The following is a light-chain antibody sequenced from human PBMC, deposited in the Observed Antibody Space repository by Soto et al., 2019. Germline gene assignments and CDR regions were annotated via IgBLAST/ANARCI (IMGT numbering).Light chain of an antibody. Sequence: EIVLTQSPCTLSLSPGERVTLSCRASQSVSSNYLAWYQQKPGQAPRLLLYGASSRATGIPDRFSGRGSGTDFTLTISRLEPEDFAVYYCQQHGSSPRTFGQGTKVEIK. V-gene: IGKV3-20*01. J-gene: IGKJ1*01. CDR1: QSVSSNY. CDR2: GAS. CDR3: QQHGSSPRT.